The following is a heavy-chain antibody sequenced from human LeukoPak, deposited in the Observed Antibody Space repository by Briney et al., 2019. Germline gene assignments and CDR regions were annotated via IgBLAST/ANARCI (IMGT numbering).Heavy chain of an antibody. J-gene: IGHJ5*01. V-gene: IGHV3-21*01. Sequence: GGSLRLSFAASGFTFSSYSMNWVRQAPGKGLEWVSFISSSSTYIYYADSVKGRFTISRDDAKNSLYLQMSSLRADDTAVYYCARDRVVSGRFGEVASWGQGTLVTVST. CDR3: ARDRVVSGRFGEVAS. CDR2: ISSSSTYI. CDR1: GFTFSSYS. D-gene: IGHD3-10*01.